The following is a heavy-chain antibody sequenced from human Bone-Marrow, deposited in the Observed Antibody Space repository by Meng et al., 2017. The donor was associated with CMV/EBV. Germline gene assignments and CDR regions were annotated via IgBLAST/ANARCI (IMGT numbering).Heavy chain of an antibody. CDR3: ARGGYCSSTSCYGRRYYFDY. CDR1: GGTFSSYA. J-gene: IGHJ4*02. Sequence: VKVSCKASGGTFSSYAISWVRQAPGQGLEWMGGIIPILGIANYAQKFQGRVTITADKSTSTAYMELSSLRSEDTAVYYCARGGYCSSTSCYGRRYYFDYWGQGTLVTVSS. V-gene: IGHV1-69*10. D-gene: IGHD2-2*01. CDR2: IIPILGIA.